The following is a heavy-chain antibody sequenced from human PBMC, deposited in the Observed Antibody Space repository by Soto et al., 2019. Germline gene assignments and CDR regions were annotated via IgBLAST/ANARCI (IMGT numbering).Heavy chain of an antibody. CDR2: IYYSGST. D-gene: IGHD4-4*01. V-gene: IGHV4-30-4*01. J-gene: IGHJ5*02. CDR3: ARESTVSTNWFDP. Sequence: QVQLQESGPGLVKPSQTLSLTCTVSGGSISSGDYYWSWIRQPPGKGLEWIGYIYYSGSTYYNPSLKRRVTISVDTSKNQFSLKLSSVTAADTAVYYCARESTVSTNWFDPWGQGTLVTVSS. CDR1: GGSISSGDYY.